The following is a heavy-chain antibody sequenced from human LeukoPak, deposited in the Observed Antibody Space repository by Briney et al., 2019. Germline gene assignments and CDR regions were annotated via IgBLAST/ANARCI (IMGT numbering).Heavy chain of an antibody. V-gene: IGHV1-69*06. CDR2: IIPIFGTA. Sequence: SVKVSCKASGGTFSSYAISWVRQAPGQGLEWMGGIIPIFGTANYAQKFQGRVTITADKSTSTAYMELSSLRSEDTAVYYCASPPPPYYDSSGYYPYYFDYWGQGTLVTVSS. D-gene: IGHD3-22*01. CDR3: ASPPPPYYDSSGYYPYYFDY. J-gene: IGHJ4*02. CDR1: GGTFSSYA.